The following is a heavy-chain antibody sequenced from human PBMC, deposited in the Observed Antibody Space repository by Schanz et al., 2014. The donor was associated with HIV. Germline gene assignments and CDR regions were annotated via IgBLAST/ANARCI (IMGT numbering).Heavy chain of an antibody. V-gene: IGHV3-21*01. CDR2: ISTGSSYI. J-gene: IGHJ4*02. D-gene: IGHD3-3*01. Sequence: EVQLVESFFFVVKPGGSLLLSFSASFFPFLLHNINWVRQAPGKGLAWVSSISTGSSYIYYADSVKGRFTISRDNAKNSLYLQMNSLRAEDTAVYYCARAPSDFGRAYFDYWGQGTLVTVSS. CDR3: ARAPSDFGRAYFDY. CDR1: FFPFLLHN.